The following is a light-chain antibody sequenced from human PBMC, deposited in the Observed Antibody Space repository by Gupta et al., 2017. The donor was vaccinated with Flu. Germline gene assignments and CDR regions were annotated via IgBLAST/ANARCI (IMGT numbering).Light chain of an antibody. J-gene: IGKJ2*02. CDR2: DVS. CDR3: MRGTHPWT. CDR1: QSLVNKNGLTS. Sequence: ISCMASQSLVNKNGLTSLNRLKPRTGQSPRRFIYDVSNRDSGVPDRFSGSGSVTDFTLKISRVEAEDVGVYYCMRGTHPWTFGQGTRLEI. V-gene: IGKV2-30*01.